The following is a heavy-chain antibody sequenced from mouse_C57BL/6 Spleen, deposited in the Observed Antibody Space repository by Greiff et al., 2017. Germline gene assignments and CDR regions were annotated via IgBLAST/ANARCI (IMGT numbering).Heavy chain of an antibody. V-gene: IGHV1-69*01. CDR1: GYTFTSYW. Sequence: QVQLQQPGAELVMPGASVKLSCKASGYTFTSYWMHWVKQRPGQGLEWIGEIDPSDSYTNYNQKFKGESTLTVDKSSSTAYMQLSSLTSEDSAVYYCARGGYYGSSPFDYWGQGTTLTVSS. D-gene: IGHD1-1*01. CDR3: ARGGYYGSSPFDY. CDR2: IDPSDSYT. J-gene: IGHJ2*01.